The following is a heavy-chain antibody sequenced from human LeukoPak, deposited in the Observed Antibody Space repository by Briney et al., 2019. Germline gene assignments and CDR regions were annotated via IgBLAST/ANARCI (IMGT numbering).Heavy chain of an antibody. CDR1: GFTFSSYG. Sequence: PGGSLRLSCAASGFTFSSYGMHWVRQAPGKGLEWVAFIRYDGSNKYYADSVKGRFTISRDNSKNTLYLQMNSLRAEDTAVYYCAKDFAGVANYYYYMDVWGKGTTVTISS. V-gene: IGHV3-30*02. J-gene: IGHJ6*03. CDR3: AKDFAGVANYYYYMDV. CDR2: IRYDGSNK. D-gene: IGHD5-12*01.